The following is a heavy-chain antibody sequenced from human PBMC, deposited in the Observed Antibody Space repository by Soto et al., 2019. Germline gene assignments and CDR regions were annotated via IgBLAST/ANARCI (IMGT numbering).Heavy chain of an antibody. CDR3: ARRSIYSYGYYYYGMDV. D-gene: IGHD5-18*01. Sequence: SETLSLTCTVSGGSISSYYWSWIRQPPGKGLEWIGYIYYSGSTNYNPSLKSRVTISVDTSKNQFSLKLSSVTAADTAVYYCARRSIYSYGYYYYGMDVWGQGTTVT. CDR2: IYYSGST. CDR1: GGSISSYY. J-gene: IGHJ6*02. V-gene: IGHV4-59*08.